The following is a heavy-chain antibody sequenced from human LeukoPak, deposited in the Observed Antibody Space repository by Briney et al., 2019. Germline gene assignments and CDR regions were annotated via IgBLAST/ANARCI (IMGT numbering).Heavy chain of an antibody. J-gene: IGHJ4*02. CDR1: GFTFSNYE. V-gene: IGHV3-7*05. D-gene: IGHD5-18*01. Sequence: PGGSLRLSCTASGFTFSNYEMNWVRQAPGKGLEWVANIKQDGSEKYYVDSVKGRFTISRDNAKNSLYLQMNSLRAEDTAVYYCARVGYTYGSSLLDYWGQGTLVTVSS. CDR3: ARVGYTYGSSLLDY. CDR2: IKQDGSEK.